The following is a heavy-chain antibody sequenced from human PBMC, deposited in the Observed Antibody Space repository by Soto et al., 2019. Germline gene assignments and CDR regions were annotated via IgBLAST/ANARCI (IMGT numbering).Heavy chain of an antibody. D-gene: IGHD3-22*01. CDR3: ARTGLYYYDSSGMGSFDY. J-gene: IGHJ4*02. Sequence: TLSLTCTVSGGSVSSGSYYWSWIRQPPGKGLEWIGYIYYSGSTNYNPSLKSRVTISVDTSKNQFSLKLSSVTAADTAVYYCARTGLYYYDSSGMGSFDYWGQGTLVTVSS. V-gene: IGHV4-61*01. CDR1: GGSVSSGSYY. CDR2: IYYSGST.